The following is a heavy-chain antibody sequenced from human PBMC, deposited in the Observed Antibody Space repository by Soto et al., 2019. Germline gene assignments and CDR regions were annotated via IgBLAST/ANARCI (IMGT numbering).Heavy chain of an antibody. D-gene: IGHD6-19*01. V-gene: IGHV3-23*01. CDR2: ISGSGGST. CDR1: GFTFSSYA. Sequence: QPGGSLRLSCAASGFTFSSYAMGWVRQAPGKGLEWVSAISGSGGSTYYADSVKGRFTISRDNSKNTLYLQMNSLRAEDTAVYYCAKDVAVAASFSVPHYYGMDVWGQGTTVTVSS. J-gene: IGHJ6*02. CDR3: AKDVAVAASFSVPHYYGMDV.